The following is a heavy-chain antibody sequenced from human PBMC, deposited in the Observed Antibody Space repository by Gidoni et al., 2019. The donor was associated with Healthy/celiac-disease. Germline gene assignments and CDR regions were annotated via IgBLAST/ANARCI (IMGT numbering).Heavy chain of an antibody. CDR2: IYYSGST. V-gene: IGHV4-59*01. CDR3: ARVTRWLVPDY. D-gene: IGHD6-19*01. Sequence: VQLQASGPGLVKPSETPALPCTVSGGSISSSYWSWIRQPPGKGLEWIGYIYYSGSTNYNPSLKSRVTISVDTSKNQFSRKLSSVTAADTAVYYCARVTRWLVPDYWGQGTLVTVSS. CDR1: GGSISSSY. J-gene: IGHJ4*02.